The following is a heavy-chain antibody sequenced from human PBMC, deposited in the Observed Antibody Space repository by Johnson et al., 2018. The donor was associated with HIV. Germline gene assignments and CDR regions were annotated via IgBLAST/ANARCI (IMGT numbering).Heavy chain of an antibody. CDR2: IYSGGST. D-gene: IGHD2-21*01. V-gene: IGHV3-66*01. Sequence: VQLVESGGGLVQPGGSLRLSCAASGFTVSSNYMSWVRQAPGKGLEWVSVIYSGGSTYYADSVKGRFTISRDNSKNTLDLQMNNLRTEDSGVYYCAKSYCPGCDGFDIWGQGTMVTFSS. J-gene: IGHJ3*02. CDR1: GFTVSSNY. CDR3: AKSYCPGCDGFDI.